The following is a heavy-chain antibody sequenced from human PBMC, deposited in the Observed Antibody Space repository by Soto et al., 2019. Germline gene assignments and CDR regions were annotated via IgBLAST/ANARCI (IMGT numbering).Heavy chain of an antibody. CDR1: GYTFTGYY. Sequence: QVQLVQSGAEVKKPGASVKVSCKASGYTFTGYYMHWVRQAPGQGLEWMGWINPNSGGTSYAQKFQGRVTRTRDTSISTAYRELSRLRSDDTAVYYCARARHDYGAYVGDYWGQGTLVTVSS. J-gene: IGHJ4*02. CDR3: ARARHDYGAYVGDY. V-gene: IGHV1-2*02. CDR2: INPNSGGT. D-gene: IGHD4-17*01.